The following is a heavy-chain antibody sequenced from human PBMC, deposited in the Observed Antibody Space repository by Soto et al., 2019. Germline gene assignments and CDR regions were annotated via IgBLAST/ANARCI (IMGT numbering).Heavy chain of an antibody. V-gene: IGHV3-13*01. Sequence: GGSLRLSCAASGFTFSSYDMHWVRQATGKGLEWVSAIGTAGDTYYPGSVKGRFTISRENAKNSLYLQMNSLRAEDTAVYYCARVRYSSGWYYFDYWRPGTLVTVSS. CDR2: IGTAGDT. CDR1: GFTFSSYD. J-gene: IGHJ4*02. CDR3: ARVRYSSGWYYFDY. D-gene: IGHD6-19*01.